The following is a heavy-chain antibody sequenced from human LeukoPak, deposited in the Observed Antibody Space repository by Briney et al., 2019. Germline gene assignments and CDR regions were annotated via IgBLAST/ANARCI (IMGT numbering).Heavy chain of an antibody. Sequence: ASVKVSCKASGYTFTTYGISWVRQAPGLGLEWMGWISAYNDYTNYTQKLQGRITMTTDTSTSTAYMELRSLRSDDTAVYYCARGVDTALVPYYYYYMDVWGKGTTVTISS. CDR1: GYTFTTYG. V-gene: IGHV1-18*01. CDR2: ISAYNDYT. D-gene: IGHD5-18*01. CDR3: ARGVDTALVPYYYYYMDV. J-gene: IGHJ6*03.